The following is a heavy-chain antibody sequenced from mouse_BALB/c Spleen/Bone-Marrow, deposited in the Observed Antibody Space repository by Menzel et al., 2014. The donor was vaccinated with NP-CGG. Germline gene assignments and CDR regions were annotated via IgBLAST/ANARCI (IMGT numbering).Heavy chain of an antibody. V-gene: IGHV7-3*02. D-gene: IGHD2-1*01. CDR1: GFTFTDYY. CDR3: ARDYGNYVRFAY. Sequence: EVKLQESGGGLVRPGGSLRLSCATSGFTFTDYYMSWVRQPPGKALEWLGFIRNKANGYTTEYSASVKGRFTISRDNSQSILYLQMNTLRAEDSATYYCARDYGNYVRFAYWGQGTLVTVSA. J-gene: IGHJ3*01. CDR2: IRNKANGYTT.